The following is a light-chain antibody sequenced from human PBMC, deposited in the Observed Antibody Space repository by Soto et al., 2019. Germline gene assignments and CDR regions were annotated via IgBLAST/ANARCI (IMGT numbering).Light chain of an antibody. CDR1: QSVSNN. V-gene: IGKV3-15*01. Sequence: EIVLTQCPVTLSLSPGEIATLSCRASQSVSNNYLAWYQQKPGQAPRLLIYGASTRATGIPARFSGSGSGTEFTLAISSLQSEDFAVYYCQQYNNWPRTFGQGTKVDIK. CDR3: QQYNNWPRT. J-gene: IGKJ1*01. CDR2: GAS.